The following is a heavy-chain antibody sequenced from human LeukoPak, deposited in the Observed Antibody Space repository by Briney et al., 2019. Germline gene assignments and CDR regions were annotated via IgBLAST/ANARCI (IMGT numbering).Heavy chain of an antibody. D-gene: IGHD6-13*01. CDR1: GGSISISSYY. Sequence: SETLSPTWTVSGGSISISSYYWGWIRQPPGKGLEWIGSVYYSGSTYYNPSLKSRVIISVDKSKNQFSLKLSSVTAADTAVHYCAREAVDRQQLADYWGQGTLVTVSS. V-gene: IGHV4-39*07. CDR3: AREAVDRQQLADY. CDR2: VYYSGST. J-gene: IGHJ4*02.